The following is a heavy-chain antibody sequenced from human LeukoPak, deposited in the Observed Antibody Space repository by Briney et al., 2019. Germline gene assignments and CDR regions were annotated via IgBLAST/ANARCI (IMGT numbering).Heavy chain of an antibody. V-gene: IGHV1-69*05. J-gene: IGHJ4*02. Sequence: GASVKVSCKASGYTFTSYDINWVRQATGQGLEWMGGIIPIFGTANYAQKFQGRVTITTDESTSTAYMELSSLRSEDTAVYYCAREEYSSGWYVWGQGTLVTVSS. CDR2: IIPIFGTA. CDR1: GYTFTSYD. CDR3: AREEYSSGWYV. D-gene: IGHD6-19*01.